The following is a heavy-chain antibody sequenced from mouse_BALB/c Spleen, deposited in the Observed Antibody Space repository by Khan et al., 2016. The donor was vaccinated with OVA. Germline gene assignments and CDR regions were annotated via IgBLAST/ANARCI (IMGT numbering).Heavy chain of an antibody. V-gene: IGHV3-2*02. CDR2: ISYSGNT. Sequence: EVQLQESGPGLVKPSQSLSLTCTVTGYSITSDYAWNWIRQFPGNKLEWMGFISYSGNTKYNPSLKSRFSITRDTSKNQFFLQLNSVTTEDTATYYRARVYGGDFDHRGQGTSLTVSS. CDR1: GYSITSDYA. D-gene: IGHD1-1*01. J-gene: IGHJ2*02. CDR3: ARVYGGDFDH.